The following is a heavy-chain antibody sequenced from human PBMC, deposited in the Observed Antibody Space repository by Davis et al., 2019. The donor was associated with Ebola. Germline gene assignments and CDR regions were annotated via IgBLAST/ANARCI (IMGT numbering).Heavy chain of an antibody. V-gene: IGHV6-1*01. J-gene: IGHJ5*02. D-gene: IGHD6-13*01. CDR1: GDSVSSNSAA. CDR3: ARDMPPGMAAAGNWFDP. CDR2: TYYRSKWYN. Sequence: HSQTHSLTCAISGDSVSSNSAAWNWIRQSPSRGLEWLGRTYYRSKWYNDYAVSVKSRITINPDTSKNQFSLQLNSVTPEDTAVYYCARDMPPGMAAAGNWFDPWGQGTLVTVSS.